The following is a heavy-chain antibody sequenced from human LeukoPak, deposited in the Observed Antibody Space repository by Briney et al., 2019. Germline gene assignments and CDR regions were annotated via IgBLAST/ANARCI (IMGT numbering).Heavy chain of an antibody. D-gene: IGHD3-10*01. V-gene: IGHV4-34*01. J-gene: IGHJ6*02. CDR1: GGSFSGYY. CDR2: INHSGST. CDR3: AGRPKNLWFGDWYYYYGMDV. Sequence: SETLSLTCAVYGGSFSGYYWSWIRQPPGKGLEWIGEINHSGSTNYNPSLKSRVTISVDTSKNQFSLKLSSVTAADTAVYYCAGRPKNLWFGDWYYYYGMDVWGQATTVTVSS.